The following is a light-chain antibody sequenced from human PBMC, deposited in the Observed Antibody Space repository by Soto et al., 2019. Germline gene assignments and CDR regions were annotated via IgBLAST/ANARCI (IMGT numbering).Light chain of an antibody. CDR1: QSLTNTN. Sequence: EIVLTQSPGILSLSPGEQATLSCRASQSLTNTNLAWFRQRPGQAPRLLIYSISTRATGIPDRFSGSGSRTDYTLTISRLEPEDFAVYYCQHASYPPFTFGPGTRV. CDR2: SIS. V-gene: IGKV3-20*01. CDR3: QHASYPPFT. J-gene: IGKJ3*01.